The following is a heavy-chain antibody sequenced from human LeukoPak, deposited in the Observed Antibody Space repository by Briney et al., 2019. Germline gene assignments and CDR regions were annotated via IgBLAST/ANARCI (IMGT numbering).Heavy chain of an antibody. D-gene: IGHD2-2*01. CDR1: GGSISDYS. V-gene: IGHV4-59*01. CDR3: ARGYCSGTSCYQGGDWFDP. Sequence: PSETLSLTCTVSGGSISDYSWNWIRQPPGKGLEWIGYIHYSGSTNYNPSLKSRVTISVDTSKKLFSLKLSSVTAADTAVYYCARGYCSGTSCYQGGDWFDPWGQGTLVTVSS. CDR2: IHYSGST. J-gene: IGHJ5*02.